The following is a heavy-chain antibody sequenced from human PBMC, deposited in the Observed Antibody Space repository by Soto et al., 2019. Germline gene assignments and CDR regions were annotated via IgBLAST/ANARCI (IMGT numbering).Heavy chain of an antibody. V-gene: IGHV1-18*01. D-gene: IGHD4-4*01. Sequence: ASGKASCKASGNTFTSYGISWVRQAPGQGLEWMGWISAYNGNTNYAQKLQGRVTMTTDTSTSTAHMELRSLRSDDTAVYYCAFLTKRTRYYYYGMDVWGQGTTVTVSS. CDR2: ISAYNGNT. CDR1: GNTFTSYG. CDR3: AFLTKRTRYYYYGMDV. J-gene: IGHJ6*02.